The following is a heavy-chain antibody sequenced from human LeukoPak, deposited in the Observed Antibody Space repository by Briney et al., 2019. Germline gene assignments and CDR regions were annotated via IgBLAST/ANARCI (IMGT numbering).Heavy chain of an antibody. CDR2: ISYDGSSK. Sequence: GGSLRLSCAASGFTFSSYTMHWVRQAPGKGLEWVAVISYDGSSKYYADSVKGRFTISGDNSKNTLYLQMNSLRAEDTAVYYCARVQGAYCSGGSCYAHDAFDIWGQGTMVTVSS. CDR3: ARVQGAYCSGGSCYAHDAFDI. D-gene: IGHD2-15*01. CDR1: GFTFSSYT. V-gene: IGHV3-30-3*01. J-gene: IGHJ3*02.